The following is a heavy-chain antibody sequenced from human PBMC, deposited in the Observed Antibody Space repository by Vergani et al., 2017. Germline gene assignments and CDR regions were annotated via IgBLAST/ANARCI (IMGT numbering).Heavy chain of an antibody. Sequence: QVQLVESGGGVVQPGGSLRLSCGASGFTFSNYGMHWVRQAPGKGLEWVTFIRYDGRNTDYADSVKGRFTISRDNSKDTLYLQMNSLRAEDTAVYYCAKDRISGSYYVANFDYWGQGTLVTVSS. V-gene: IGHV3-30*02. CDR3: AKDRISGSYYVANFDY. D-gene: IGHD1-26*01. J-gene: IGHJ4*02. CDR1: GFTFSNYG. CDR2: IRYDGRNT.